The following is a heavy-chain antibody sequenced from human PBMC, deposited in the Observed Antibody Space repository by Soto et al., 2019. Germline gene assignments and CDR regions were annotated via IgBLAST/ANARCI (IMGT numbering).Heavy chain of an antibody. J-gene: IGHJ6*03. Sequence: GGSLRLSCAASGFTFSSYSMNWVRQAPGKGLEWVSYISSSSSTIYYADSVKGRFTISRDNAKNSLYLQMNSLRAEDTAVYYCARASIAADYYYYYMDVWGKGTTVTVSS. V-gene: IGHV3-48*01. CDR3: ARASIAADYYYYYMDV. D-gene: IGHD6-6*01. CDR2: ISSSSSTI. CDR1: GFTFSSYS.